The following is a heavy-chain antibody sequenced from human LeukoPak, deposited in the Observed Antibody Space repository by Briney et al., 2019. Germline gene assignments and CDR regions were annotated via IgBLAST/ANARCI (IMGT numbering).Heavy chain of an antibody. Sequence: PSETLSLTCTVSGGSISSYYWSWLRHPAGKGLEWIGRIYTSGSTNYNPSLKSRVTMSVDTSKNQFSLKLSSVTAADTAVYYCAREDSSSWYLTLFDYWGQGTLVTVSS. J-gene: IGHJ4*02. CDR2: IYTSGST. V-gene: IGHV4-4*07. CDR3: AREDSSSWYLTLFDY. CDR1: GGSISSYY. D-gene: IGHD6-13*01.